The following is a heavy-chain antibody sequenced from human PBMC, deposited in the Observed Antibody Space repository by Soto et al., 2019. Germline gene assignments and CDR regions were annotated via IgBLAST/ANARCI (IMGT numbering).Heavy chain of an antibody. CDR1: GGSISSGGYY. CDR2: IYYSGST. J-gene: IGHJ4*02. CDR3: ARSYYDILTGYYTLFDY. V-gene: IGHV4-31*02. D-gene: IGHD3-9*01. Sequence: SETLSLTCTVSGGSISSGGYYWSWIRQHPGKGLEWIGYIYYSGSTYYNPSLKSRVTISVDTSKNQFSLKLSSVTAADTAVYYCARSYYDILTGYYTLFDYWGQGTLVTVSS.